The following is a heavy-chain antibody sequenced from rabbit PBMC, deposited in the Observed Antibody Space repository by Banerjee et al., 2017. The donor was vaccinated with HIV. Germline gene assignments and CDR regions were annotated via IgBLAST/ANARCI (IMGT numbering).Heavy chain of an antibody. D-gene: IGHD4-1*01. CDR2: IYAGSSGST. CDR3: ARDLAGVIGWNFNL. J-gene: IGHJ4*01. V-gene: IGHV1S45*01. CDR1: GFSFSSQYW. Sequence: QEQLVESGGGLVQPEGSLTLTCTASGFSFSSQYWICWVRQAPGKGLEWIACIYAGSSGSTYGASWAKGRFTISKTSSTTVTLQMTSLTAADTATYFCARDLAGVIGWNFNLWGPGTLVTVS.